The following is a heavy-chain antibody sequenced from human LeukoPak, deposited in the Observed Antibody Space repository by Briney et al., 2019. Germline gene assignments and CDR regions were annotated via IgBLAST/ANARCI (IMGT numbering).Heavy chain of an antibody. CDR2: IIPIFGTA. J-gene: IGHJ4*02. V-gene: IGHV1-69*13. Sequence: SVKVSCKASGGTFSSYAISWVRQAPGRGLEWMGGIIPIFGTANYAQKFQGRVTITADESTSTAYMELSSLRSEDTAVYYCARDRDYYDSRGGFDYWGQGTLVTVSS. CDR3: ARDRDYYDSRGGFDY. D-gene: IGHD3-22*01. CDR1: GGTFSSYA.